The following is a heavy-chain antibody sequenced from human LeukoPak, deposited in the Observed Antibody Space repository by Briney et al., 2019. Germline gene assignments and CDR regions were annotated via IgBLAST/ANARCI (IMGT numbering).Heavy chain of an antibody. J-gene: IGHJ6*02. D-gene: IGHD6-13*01. CDR1: GFTFSSYA. Sequence: GGSLRLSCAASGFTFSSYAMSWVRQAPGKGLEWVSAISGSGGSTYYADSVKGRFTISRDNSKNTLYLQMNSLRAEDTAVYNCAKVIAAAQYYYYYYGMDVWGQGTTVTVSS. CDR2: ISGSGGST. CDR3: AKVIAAAQYYYYYYGMDV. V-gene: IGHV3-23*01.